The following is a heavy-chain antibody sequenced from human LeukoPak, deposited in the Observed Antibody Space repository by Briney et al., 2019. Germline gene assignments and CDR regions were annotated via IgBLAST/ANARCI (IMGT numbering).Heavy chain of an antibody. CDR1: GFTFGDYA. CDR2: IRSKAYGGTT. V-gene: IGHV3-49*04. J-gene: IGHJ4*02. CDR3: TSPRGTYYDSSGYYPIDY. D-gene: IGHD3-22*01. Sequence: PGGSLGLSCTASGFTFGDYAMSWVRQAPGKGLEWVGFIRSKAYGGTTEYAASVKGRFTISRDDSKSIAYLQMNSLKTEDTAVYYCTSPRGTYYDSSGYYPIDYWGQGTLVTVSS.